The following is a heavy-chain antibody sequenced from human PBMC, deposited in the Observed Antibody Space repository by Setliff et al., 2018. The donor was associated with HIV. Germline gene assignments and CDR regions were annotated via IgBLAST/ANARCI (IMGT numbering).Heavy chain of an antibody. CDR1: RRTFNSHT. CDR3: VRGVQSPPHYSYYYMDV. D-gene: IGHD3-3*01. V-gene: IGHV1-69*02. CDR2: IIPILGVA. J-gene: IGHJ6*03. Sequence: GASVKVSCKASRRTFNSHTINWVRQAPGQGLDWMGRIIPILGVANYAQRFQGKVTITADKSTSTAYMDLTSLRFDDTAMYYCVRGVQSPPHYSYYYMDVWGEGTMVTVSS.